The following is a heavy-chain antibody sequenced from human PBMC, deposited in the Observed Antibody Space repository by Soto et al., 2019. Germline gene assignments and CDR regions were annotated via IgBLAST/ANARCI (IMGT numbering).Heavy chain of an antibody. Sequence: SQTLSLTCAISGDSVSSNSAAWNWIRQSPSRGLEWLGRTYYRSKWYNDYAVSVKSRITINPDTSKNQFSLQLNSVTPEDTAVYYCARGPPYIAVAGTTLDAFDIWGQGTMVTVSS. CDR3: ARGPPYIAVAGTTLDAFDI. CDR2: TYYRSKWYN. V-gene: IGHV6-1*01. J-gene: IGHJ3*02. D-gene: IGHD6-19*01. CDR1: GDSVSSNSAA.